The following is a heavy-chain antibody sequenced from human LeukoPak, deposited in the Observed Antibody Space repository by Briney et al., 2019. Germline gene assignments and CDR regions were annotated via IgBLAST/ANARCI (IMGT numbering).Heavy chain of an antibody. CDR1: GFTFSSYA. CDR3: AKDLPPIVVVPAAIAY. J-gene: IGHJ4*02. D-gene: IGHD2-2*02. CDR2: ISGSGGST. Sequence: GGSLRLSCAASGFTFSSYAMSWVRQAPGKGLEWVSAISGSGGSTYYADSVKGRFTISRDNSKNTLYLQMNSLRAEDTAVYYCAKDLPPIVVVPAAIAYWGQGTLVTVSS. V-gene: IGHV3-23*01.